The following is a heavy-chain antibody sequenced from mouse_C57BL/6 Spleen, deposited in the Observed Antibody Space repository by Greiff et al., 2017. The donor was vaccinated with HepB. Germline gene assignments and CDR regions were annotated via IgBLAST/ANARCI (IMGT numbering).Heavy chain of an antibody. V-gene: IGHV5-12*01. J-gene: IGHJ1*03. CDR2: ISNGGGST. D-gene: IGHD1-1*01. CDR3: ARITTVGYWYFDV. Sequence: EVMLVESGGGLVQPGGSLKLSCAASGFTFSDYYMYWVRQTPEKRLEWVAYISNGGGSTYYPDTVKGRFTISRDNAKNTLYLQMSRLKSEDTAMYYCARITTVGYWYFDVWGTGTTVTVSS. CDR1: GFTFSDYY.